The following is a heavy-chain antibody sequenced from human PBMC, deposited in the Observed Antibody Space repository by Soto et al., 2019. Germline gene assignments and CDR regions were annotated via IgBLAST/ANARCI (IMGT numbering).Heavy chain of an antibody. D-gene: IGHD3-3*01. Sequence: GGSLRLSCAASGFTFSTYAMNWVRQAPGKGLEWVSGISGSGGTTYYADSVKGRFTISRDNSKNMLYLQMSSLRADDTAAFYCARVPDFGPLDACDIWGQGTMVTVSS. CDR3: ARVPDFGPLDACDI. CDR2: ISGSGGTT. J-gene: IGHJ3*02. CDR1: GFTFSTYA. V-gene: IGHV3-23*01.